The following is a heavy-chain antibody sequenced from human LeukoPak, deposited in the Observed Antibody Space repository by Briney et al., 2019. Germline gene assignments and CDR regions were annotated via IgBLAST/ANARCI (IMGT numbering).Heavy chain of an antibody. CDR2: INHSGST. D-gene: IGHD5-24*01. Sequence: TSETLSLTCAVYGGSFSGYYWSWIRQPPGKGLEWIGEINHSGSTNYNPSLKSRVTISVDTSKNQFSLKLSSVTAADTAVYYCARDPVSPDGYNSYYYYGMDVWGQGTTVTVSS. CDR3: ARDPVSPDGYNSYYYYGMDV. CDR1: GGSFSGYY. J-gene: IGHJ6*02. V-gene: IGHV4-34*01.